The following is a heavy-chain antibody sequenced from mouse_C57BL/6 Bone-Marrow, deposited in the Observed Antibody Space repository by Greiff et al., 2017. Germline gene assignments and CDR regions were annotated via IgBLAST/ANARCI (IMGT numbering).Heavy chain of an antibody. CDR1: GYSFTGYF. V-gene: IGHV1-20*01. CDR3: ARGPFTTVVSYYLDY. J-gene: IGHJ2*01. Sequence: VQLQQSGPELVKPGDSVKISCKASGYSFTGYFMNWVMQSHGKSLEWIGRINPYNGDTFYNQKFKGKATLTVDKSSSTAHMELRSLTSEDSAVYYCARGPFTTVVSYYLDYWGQGTTLTVSS. CDR2: INPYNGDT. D-gene: IGHD1-1*01.